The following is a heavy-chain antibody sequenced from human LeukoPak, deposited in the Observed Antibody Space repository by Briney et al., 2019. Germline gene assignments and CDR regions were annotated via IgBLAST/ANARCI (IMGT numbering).Heavy chain of an antibody. CDR2: IKQDGSDK. D-gene: IGHD1-1*01. CDR3: ARLTGTTGFDY. CDR1: GFPFSSNW. Sequence: RPGGSLRLSCAASGFPFSSNWMSWVRQAPGKGLEWVANIKQDGSDKYYVDSVKGRFTISRDNAKNSLYLQLNSLRTDDTAVYYCARLTGTTGFDYWGQGTLVTVSS. V-gene: IGHV3-7*01. J-gene: IGHJ4*02.